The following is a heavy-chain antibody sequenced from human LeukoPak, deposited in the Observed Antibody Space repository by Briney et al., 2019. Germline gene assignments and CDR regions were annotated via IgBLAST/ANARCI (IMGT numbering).Heavy chain of an antibody. CDR1: GGSISSYY. CDR2: IYHSGST. Sequence: SETLSLTCTVSGGSISSYYWSWIRQPPGKGLEWIGYIYHSGSTYYNPSLKSRVTISVDRSENQFSLKLTSVTAADTAVYYCARDKGGAAYFDYWGQGTLVTVSS. D-gene: IGHD1-26*01. J-gene: IGHJ4*02. CDR3: ARDKGGAAYFDY. V-gene: IGHV4-59*12.